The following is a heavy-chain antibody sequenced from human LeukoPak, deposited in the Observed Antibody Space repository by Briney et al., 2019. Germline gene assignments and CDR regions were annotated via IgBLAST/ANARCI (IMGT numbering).Heavy chain of an antibody. CDR1: GYTFTSYG. J-gene: IGHJ5*02. CDR3: ARVSDGYNLAWFDP. CDR2: ISAYNGNT. D-gene: IGHD5-24*01. V-gene: IGHV1-18*01. Sequence: GASVKVSCKAPGYTFTSYGISWVRQAPGQGLEWMGWISAYNGNTNYAQNLQGRVTMTTDTYTSTAYMELRSLRSDDTAVYYCARVSDGYNLAWFDPWGQGTLVIVSS.